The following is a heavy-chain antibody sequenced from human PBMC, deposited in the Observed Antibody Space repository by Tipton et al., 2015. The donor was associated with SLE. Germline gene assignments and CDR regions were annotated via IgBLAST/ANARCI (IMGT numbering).Heavy chain of an antibody. CDR1: SYSIPHNYY. D-gene: IGHD3-3*01. Sequence: TLSLTCSVSSYSIPHNYYWGWVRQPPGKGLEWIGSFAHSGSTFYNPSIKSRVSISTDTSKNEFSLRLTSVTAADTAVYYCARGGLTLFGMVTSDYWGQGTLVTVSS. J-gene: IGHJ4*02. V-gene: IGHV4-38-2*02. CDR3: ARGGLTLFGMVTSDY. CDR2: FAHSGST.